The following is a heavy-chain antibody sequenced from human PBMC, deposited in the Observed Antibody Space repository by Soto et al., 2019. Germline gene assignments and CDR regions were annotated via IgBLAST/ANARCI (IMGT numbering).Heavy chain of an antibody. D-gene: IGHD6-25*01. V-gene: IGHV1-2*04. CDR3: RRASGWSPFDY. Sequence: ATVKVTCKASGYTFTGYYMHWVRQAHGQGLEWMGWINPNSGGTNYAQKFQGWITMTRDTAISTAYMELSRLRSDDTAVYYCRRASGWSPFDYWGQGTLVTVSS. J-gene: IGHJ4*02. CDR1: GYTFTGYY. CDR2: INPNSGGT.